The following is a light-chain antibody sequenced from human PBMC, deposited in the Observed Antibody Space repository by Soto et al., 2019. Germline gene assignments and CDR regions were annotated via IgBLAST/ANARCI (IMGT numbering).Light chain of an antibody. Sequence: QSALTQPASVSGSPGQSITISCTGASSDVGDDDYVSWYQQHPGKAPKLIIYDVSNRPSGVSDRFSGSKSGNTASLTISGLQAEDEADYYCSSFTFGSTLIGGGTQLTVL. J-gene: IGLJ2*01. CDR1: SSDVGDDDY. CDR2: DVS. CDR3: SSFTFGSTL. V-gene: IGLV2-14*03.